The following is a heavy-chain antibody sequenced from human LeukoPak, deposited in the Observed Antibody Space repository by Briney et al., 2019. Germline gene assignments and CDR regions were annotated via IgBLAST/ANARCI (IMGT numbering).Heavy chain of an antibody. D-gene: IGHD5-12*01. CDR2: IYYSGST. Sequence: KSSETLSLTSTVSSGSISSNYWSWLRPPPGKGLEWIGNIYYSGSTNYNPPLKSRVTISVEPSKNQCSRKLSSGNAANTAVYYCARVRDIAGGRFDYWRQGTLVTVSS. J-gene: IGHJ4*02. V-gene: IGHV4-59*01. CDR3: ARVRDIAGGRFDY. CDR1: SGSISSNY.